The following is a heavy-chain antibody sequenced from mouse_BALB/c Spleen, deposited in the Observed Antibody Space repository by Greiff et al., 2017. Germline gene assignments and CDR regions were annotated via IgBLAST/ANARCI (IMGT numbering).Heavy chain of an antibody. CDR3: ARGYYGSRWFAY. D-gene: IGHD1-1*01. CDR2: IDPANGNT. J-gene: IGHJ3*01. CDR1: GFNIKDTY. V-gene: IGHV14-3*02. Sequence: EVQRVESGAELVKPGPSVKLSCTASGFNIKDTYMHWVKQRPEQGLEWIGRIDPANGNTKYDPKFQGKATITADTSSNTAYLQLSSLTSEDTAVYYCARGYYGSRWFAYWGQGTLVTVSA.